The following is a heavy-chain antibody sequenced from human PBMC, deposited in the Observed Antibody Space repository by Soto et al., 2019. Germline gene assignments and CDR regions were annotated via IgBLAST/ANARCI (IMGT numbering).Heavy chain of an antibody. CDR2: ISPKRGGA. CDR3: ARCHRGFRYLLDS. CDR1: GYTFRDYY. Sequence: ASVKVSCKARGYTFRDYYIQWVRQAPGQGLEYMGWISPKRGGAAYAQKFRGRVTMTRDKSVNLAYLHLSSLKSDDTAVYFCARCHRGFRYLLDSWGQGTLVTVSS. V-gene: IGHV1-2*02. J-gene: IGHJ4*02. D-gene: IGHD1-20*01.